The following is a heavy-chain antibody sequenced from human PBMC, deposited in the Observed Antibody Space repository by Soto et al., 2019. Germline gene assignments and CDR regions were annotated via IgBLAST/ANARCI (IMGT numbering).Heavy chain of an antibody. CDR2: INPNSGGT. V-gene: IGHV1-2*04. D-gene: IGHD1-1*01. CDR3: ARDPNWNYFDYGMDV. CDR1: GYTFTGYY. J-gene: IGHJ6*02. Sequence: GASVKVSCKASGYTFTGYYMHCVRQAPGQGLEWMGWINPNSGGTNYAQKFQGWVTMTRDTSISTAYMELSRLRSDDTAVYYCARDPNWNYFDYGMDVWGQGTTVTVS.